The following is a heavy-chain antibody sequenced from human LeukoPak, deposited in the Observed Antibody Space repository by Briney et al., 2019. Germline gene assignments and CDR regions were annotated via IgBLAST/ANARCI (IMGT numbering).Heavy chain of an antibody. Sequence: GGSLRLSCAASGFTVSSNYMSWVRQAPEKGLEWVSVIYSGGSTYYADSVKGRFTISRDNSKNTLYLQMNSLRAEDTAVYYCAREGGYWNYYFDYWGEGTVVTVSS. J-gene: IGHJ4*02. CDR3: AREGGYWNYYFDY. CDR1: GFTVSSNY. D-gene: IGHD1-7*01. CDR2: IYSGGST. V-gene: IGHV3-66*02.